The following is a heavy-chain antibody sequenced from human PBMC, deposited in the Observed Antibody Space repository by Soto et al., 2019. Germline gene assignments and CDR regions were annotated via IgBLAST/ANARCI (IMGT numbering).Heavy chain of an antibody. Sequence: GGSLRLSCAASGFTFSGSAMHWVRQASGKGLEWVGRIRSKANSYATAYAASVKGRFTISRDDSKNTAYLQMNSLKTEDTAVYYCTKTTVTKYYYYYYGMDVWGQGTTVTVSS. CDR1: GFTFSGSA. V-gene: IGHV3-73*01. J-gene: IGHJ6*02. D-gene: IGHD4-17*01. CDR2: IRSKANSYAT. CDR3: TKTTVTKYYYYYYGMDV.